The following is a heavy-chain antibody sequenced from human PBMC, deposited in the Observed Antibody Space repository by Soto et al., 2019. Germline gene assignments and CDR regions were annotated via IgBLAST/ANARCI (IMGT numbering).Heavy chain of an antibody. Sequence: ASVKVSCKASGYTFTSYYMHWVRQAPGQGLEWMGIINPSGGSTSYAQKLQGRVSMTRDTSTSTVYIQLSSLRSEDTAVYYCVKGGYCSSTTCYATYCFTYGMGIWGQGTTVTVSS. D-gene: IGHD2-2*03. CDR2: INPSGGST. CDR3: VKGGYCSSTTCYATYCFTYGMGI. CDR1: GYTFTSYY. J-gene: IGHJ6*02. V-gene: IGHV1-46*03.